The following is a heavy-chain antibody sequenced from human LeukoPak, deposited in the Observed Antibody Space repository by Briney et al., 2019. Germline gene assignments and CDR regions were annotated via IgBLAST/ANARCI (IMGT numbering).Heavy chain of an antibody. J-gene: IGHJ4*02. Sequence: ASVKVSCKTSGYTFTNYYLHWVRQAPGHGLEWMGLMSPNGGVTKYTQNFQARVTMTRDISIGTAYMELTGLTSDDTAVYYCASLKDGYNFHHWGQGTLVTVSS. CDR3: ASLKDGYNFHH. V-gene: IGHV1-2*02. D-gene: IGHD5-24*01. CDR2: MSPNGGVT. CDR1: GYTFTNYY.